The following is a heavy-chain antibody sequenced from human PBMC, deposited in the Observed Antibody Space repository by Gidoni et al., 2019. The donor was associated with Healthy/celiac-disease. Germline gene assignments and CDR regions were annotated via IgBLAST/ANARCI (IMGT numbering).Heavy chain of an antibody. Sequence: EVQLLESGGGLVQPGGSLRLSCAAAGFTFSSYAMCWVRQAPGKGLEWVSAISGSGGSTYYADSVTVRFTISRDNSKNTLYLQMNSLRAADTAVYCCAKGDGEFDYWGQGTLVTVSS. CDR1: GFTFSSYA. CDR2: ISGSGGST. CDR3: AKGDGEFDY. J-gene: IGHJ4*02. D-gene: IGHD3-3*01. V-gene: IGHV3-23*01.